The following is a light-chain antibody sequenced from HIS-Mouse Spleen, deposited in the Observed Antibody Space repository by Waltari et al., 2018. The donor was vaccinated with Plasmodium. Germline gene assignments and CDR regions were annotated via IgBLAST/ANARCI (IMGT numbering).Light chain of an antibody. V-gene: IGLV3-1*01. Sequence: SYELTQPPSVSVSPGQTASITCSGAKLGDKYACWYQQKSGQSPVLVIYQDSKRPPGIPEECSGSSSGNTATLSISGTQAMDEADYYCKAWDSSTVVFGGGTKLTVL. CDR1: KLGDKY. CDR3: KAWDSSTVV. CDR2: QDS. J-gene: IGLJ2*01.